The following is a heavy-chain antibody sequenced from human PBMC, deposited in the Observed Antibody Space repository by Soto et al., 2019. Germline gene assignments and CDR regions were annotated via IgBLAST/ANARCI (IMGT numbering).Heavy chain of an antibody. Sequence: SETLSLTCTVSGGSISSYYWSWIRQPPGKGLEWIGYIYYSGSTNYNPSLKSRVTISVDTSKNQFSLKLSSVTAADTAVYYCARDPRGVGATLSYYYYGMDFWGQGTTVIVSS. CDR3: ARDPRGVGATLSYYYYGMDF. D-gene: IGHD1-26*01. CDR2: IYYSGST. J-gene: IGHJ6*02. CDR1: GGSISSYY. V-gene: IGHV4-59*12.